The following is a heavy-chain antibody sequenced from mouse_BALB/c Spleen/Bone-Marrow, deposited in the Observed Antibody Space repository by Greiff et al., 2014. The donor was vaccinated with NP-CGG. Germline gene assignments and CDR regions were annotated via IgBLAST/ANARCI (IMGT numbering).Heavy chain of an antibody. V-gene: IGHV1S22*01. CDR2: IYPGTGSI. D-gene: IGHD3-1*01. J-gene: IGHJ4*01. CDR3: TRSGYVMDY. CDR1: GYTFTSYW. Sequence: LHQSGSELVRPGASVKLSCKASGYTFTSYWMHWVKQRPGQGLEWLGNIYPGTGSINYDEKFKSKATLTVDTSSSTAYMQLSSLTSEDSAVYYCTRSGYVMDYWGQGTSVTVSS.